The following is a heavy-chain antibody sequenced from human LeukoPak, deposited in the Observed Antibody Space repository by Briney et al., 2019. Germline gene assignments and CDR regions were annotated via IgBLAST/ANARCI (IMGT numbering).Heavy chain of an antibody. CDR1: GGSISSYY. CDR3: AREGGDPRWLDP. J-gene: IGHJ5*02. D-gene: IGHD6-25*01. Sequence: SETLSLTCTVSGGSISSYYWSWIRQPAGKGLEWIGRINTSGSTNYNPSLRSRVTMSVNTSKNQFSLNLTSVTAADTAVYSCAREGGDPRWLDPWGQGTLVTVSS. CDR2: INTSGST. V-gene: IGHV4-4*07.